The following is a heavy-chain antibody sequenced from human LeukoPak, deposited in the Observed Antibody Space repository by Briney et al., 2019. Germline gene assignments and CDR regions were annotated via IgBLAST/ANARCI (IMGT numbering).Heavy chain of an antibody. D-gene: IGHD2-8*01. J-gene: IGHJ4*02. Sequence: SQTLSLICTVSRGSISSGGYYWSWIRQHPGKGLEWIGYIYYSGSTYYNPSLKSRVTISIDTSKNQFSLKLNSVTAAGTAMYYCARFSNTMVYAIFDYWGQGTLVAVSS. CDR1: RGSISSGGYY. CDR2: IYYSGST. CDR3: ARFSNTMVYAIFDY. V-gene: IGHV4-31*03.